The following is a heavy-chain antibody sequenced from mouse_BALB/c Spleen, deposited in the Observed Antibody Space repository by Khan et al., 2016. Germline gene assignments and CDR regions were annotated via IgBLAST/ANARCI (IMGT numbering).Heavy chain of an antibody. CDR1: GFSLTSYD. CDR3: VRASTSYEGYYTFAY. CDR2: IWTGGGS. Sequence: QVQLKESGPGLVAPSQSLSITCTVSGFSLTSYDISWIRQPPGKGLEWLGVIWTGGGSNYNSAFMSRLSISRDNSKRQVFLKMNRLHTDDTAIYYCVRASTSYEGYYTFAYWGQGTLVTVSA. D-gene: IGHD2-3*01. J-gene: IGHJ3*01. V-gene: IGHV2-9-2*01.